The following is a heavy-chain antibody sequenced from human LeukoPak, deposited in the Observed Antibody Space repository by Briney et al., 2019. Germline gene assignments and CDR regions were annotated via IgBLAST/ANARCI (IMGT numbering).Heavy chain of an antibody. V-gene: IGHV3-21*01. J-gene: IGHJ4*02. CDR2: ISSRSTSI. CDR1: GFTFSSYD. Sequence: GGPLRLSCAASGFTFSSYDMNWVRQAPGKGLEWVSSISSRSTSIYYADSVKGRFTTSRDNAKNSLSLQLNSLRVEDTAVYYCARGHYDVLAASYKWTPDYWGQGTLVTVSS. CDR3: ARGHYDVLAASYKWTPDY. D-gene: IGHD3-9*01.